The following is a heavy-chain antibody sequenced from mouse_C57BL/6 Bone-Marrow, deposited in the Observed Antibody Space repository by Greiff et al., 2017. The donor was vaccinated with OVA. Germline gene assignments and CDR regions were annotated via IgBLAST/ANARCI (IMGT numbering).Heavy chain of an antibody. CDR2: IDPANGNT. Sequence: VQLQQSVAELVRPGASVKLSCTASGFNIKNTYMPWVQQRPEQGLAWIGRIDPANGNTKYAPKFQGKATITADTSSDTAYLQLSSLKSEDTAIYYCARGAYYSPFAYWGQGTLVTVAA. CDR1: GFNIKNTY. D-gene: IGHD2-12*01. V-gene: IGHV14-3*01. J-gene: IGHJ3*01. CDR3: ARGAYYSPFAY.